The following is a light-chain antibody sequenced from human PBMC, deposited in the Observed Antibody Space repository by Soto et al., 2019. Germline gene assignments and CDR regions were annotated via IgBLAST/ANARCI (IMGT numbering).Light chain of an antibody. CDR1: SSDVGGYNY. J-gene: IGLJ1*01. V-gene: IGLV2-11*01. Sequence: QSVLTQPRSVSGSPGQSVTISCTGTSSDVGGYNYVSWYQQHPGKAPKLMIYDVTKRPSGVPDRFSGSKSGNSASLTISGLQADDEADYYCCSYAGRYTYDFGIGTKLTVL. CDR2: DVT. CDR3: CSYAGRYTYD.